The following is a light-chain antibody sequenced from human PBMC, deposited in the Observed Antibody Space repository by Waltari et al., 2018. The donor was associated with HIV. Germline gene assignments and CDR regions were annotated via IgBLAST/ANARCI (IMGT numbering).Light chain of an antibody. V-gene: IGLV1-44*01. CDR1: SSNIGSNI. Sequence: QPVLTQPPSVSGTPGQNVTIPCSGNSSNIGSNILNWYHPLPGAAPKLLIYSTVQRPSGVPDRFSGSKSGTSASLAISGLQSADEADYYCAAWDDSLNGMFGGGTRLTVL. J-gene: IGLJ3*02. CDR3: AAWDDSLNGM. CDR2: STV.